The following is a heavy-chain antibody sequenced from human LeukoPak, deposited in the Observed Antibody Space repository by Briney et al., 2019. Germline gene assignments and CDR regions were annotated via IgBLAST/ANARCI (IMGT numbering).Heavy chain of an antibody. CDR3: ARGNYDSSPSLQIDY. V-gene: IGHV3-21*01. J-gene: IGHJ4*02. Sequence: PGGSLRLSCAASGFPLSSYAMSWVRQVPGKGLEWVSATSSSSSDIYYADSVKGRFTISRDNAKNSLYLQMNSLRAEDTAVYYCARGNYDSSPSLQIDYRGQGTLVTVSS. CDR2: TSSSSSDI. D-gene: IGHD3-22*01. CDR1: GFPLSSYA.